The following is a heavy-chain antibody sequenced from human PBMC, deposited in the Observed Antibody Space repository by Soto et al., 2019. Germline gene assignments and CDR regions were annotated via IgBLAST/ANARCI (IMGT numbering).Heavy chain of an antibody. CDR1: GRSVNSAGFY. J-gene: IGHJ4*02. CDR3: ARGIFLATAAAYFDF. Sequence: QVQLKESGPGLVKASQTLSLSCSVSGRSVNSAGFYWTWIRQRPGKGLEWIGYIYYSGRTYYSPSLKSRATISIDTSNNKFSLRLNSVTAADTAVYYCARGIFLATAAAYFDFWGQGILVTVSS. V-gene: IGHV4-31*03. CDR2: IYYSGRT. D-gene: IGHD6-13*01.